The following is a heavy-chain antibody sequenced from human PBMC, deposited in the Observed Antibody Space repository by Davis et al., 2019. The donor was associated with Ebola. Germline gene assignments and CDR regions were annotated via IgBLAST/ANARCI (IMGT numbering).Heavy chain of an antibody. D-gene: IGHD6-19*01. CDR3: ARVVAGFDY. J-gene: IGHJ4*02. Sequence: MPSETLFLTCTVSGGSISSYYWSWIRQPPGKGLEWIGYIYYSGSTNYNPSLKSRVTISVDTSKNQFSLKLSSVTAADTAVYYCARVVAGFDYWGQGTLVTVSS. V-gene: IGHV4-59*01. CDR2: IYYSGST. CDR1: GGSISSYY.